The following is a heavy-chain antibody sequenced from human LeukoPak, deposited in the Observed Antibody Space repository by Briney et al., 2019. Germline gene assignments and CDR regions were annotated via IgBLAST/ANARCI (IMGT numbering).Heavy chain of an antibody. CDR3: ARVSNGWYGHLDY. Sequence: ASVKVSCKASGYSFTTYGFIWVRQAPGQGLEWMGWIAAYNGNTNYAQNFEGRVTMTADPYTDTAYMELRSLRSDDTAVYFCARVSNGWYGHLDYGGQGTLVTVSS. V-gene: IGHV1-18*01. CDR2: IAAYNGNT. J-gene: IGHJ4*02. D-gene: IGHD6-19*01. CDR1: GYSFTTYG.